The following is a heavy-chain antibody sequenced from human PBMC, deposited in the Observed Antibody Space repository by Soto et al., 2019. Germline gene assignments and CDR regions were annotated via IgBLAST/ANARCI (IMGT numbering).Heavy chain of an antibody. D-gene: IGHD6-19*01. V-gene: IGHV4-39*01. CDR1: GGSISSSSYY. Sequence: PSETLSLTCTVSGGSISSSSYYWGWIRQPPGKGLEWIGSIYYSGSTYYNPSLKGRVTISVDTSKNQFSLKLSSVTAADTAVYYCARLRRPVGQWLVSRIDYWGQGTLVTVSS. J-gene: IGHJ4*02. CDR3: ARLRRPVGQWLVSRIDY. CDR2: IYYSGST.